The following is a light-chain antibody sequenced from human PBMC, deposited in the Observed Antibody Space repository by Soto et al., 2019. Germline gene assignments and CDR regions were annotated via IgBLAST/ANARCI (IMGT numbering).Light chain of an antibody. CDR1: QSVSRSY. Sequence: MVLTQSPGTLSLSPGERATLSCSASQSVSRSYVAWYQQKPGQAPRHLIYPASSTAAGIPAKFSGSRSGTDFTLTISRLEPEDFAVYYCQEEGSSPLYTFCEGAKL. CDR3: QEEGSSPLYT. V-gene: IGKV3-20*01. J-gene: IGKJ2*01. CDR2: PAS.